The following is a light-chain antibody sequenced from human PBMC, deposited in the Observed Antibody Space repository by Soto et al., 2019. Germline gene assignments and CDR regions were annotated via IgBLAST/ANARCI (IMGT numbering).Light chain of an antibody. CDR2: AAS. V-gene: IGKV1-39*01. CDR1: QSISTY. CDR3: QQSYSTPRT. Sequence: DIQMTQSPPSLSASVGDRVTMTCRASQSISTYLGWYQQKPGKAPKLLIYAASSLQSGVPSRFSGSGSGTDFTLTISSLQPEDFATYYCQQSYSTPRTFGQGTKLEIK. J-gene: IGKJ2*01.